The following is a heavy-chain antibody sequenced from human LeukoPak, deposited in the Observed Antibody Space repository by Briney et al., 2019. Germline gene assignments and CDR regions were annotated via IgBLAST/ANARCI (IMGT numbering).Heavy chain of an antibody. V-gene: IGHV3-48*01. CDR1: GFTFSSYS. D-gene: IGHD3-3*01. Sequence: PGGSLRLSCAASGFTFSSYSMNWVRQAPGKGLEWVSYISSSSSTIYYADSVKGRFTISRDNAKNSLYLQMNSLRAEDTAVYYCAKNWAFEEFYDSASWFDPWGQGTLVTVSS. CDR2: ISSSSSTI. J-gene: IGHJ5*02. CDR3: AKNWAFEEFYDSASWFDP.